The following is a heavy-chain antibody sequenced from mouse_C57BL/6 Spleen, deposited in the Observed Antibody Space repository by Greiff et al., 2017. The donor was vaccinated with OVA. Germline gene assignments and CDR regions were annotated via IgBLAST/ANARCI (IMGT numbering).Heavy chain of an antibody. CDR1: GFTFSSYG. CDR2: ISSGGSYT. V-gene: IGHV5-6*01. Sequence: EVKLVESGGDLVKPGGSLKLSCAASGFTFSSYGMSWVRQTPDKRLEWVATISSGGSYTYYPDSVKGRFTISRDNAKNTLYLQMSSLKSEDTAMYYCGRQGSNYYAMDYWGQGTSVTVSS. D-gene: IGHD2-5*01. CDR3: GRQGSNYYAMDY. J-gene: IGHJ4*01.